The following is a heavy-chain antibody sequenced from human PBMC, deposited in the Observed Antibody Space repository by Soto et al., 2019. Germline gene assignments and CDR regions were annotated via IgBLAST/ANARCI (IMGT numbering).Heavy chain of an antibody. D-gene: IGHD3-10*01. J-gene: IGHJ6*02. V-gene: IGHV3-23*01. CDR3: ARDRGLDITMVRGVQGMDV. Sequence: GSLRLSCAASGFTFSSYAMSWVRQAPGKGLEWVSVISGSDDSTYYADSVKGRFTISRDNSKNTLYLQMNSLRAEDTAVYYCARDRGLDITMVRGVQGMDVWGQGTTVTVSS. CDR1: GFTFSSYA. CDR2: ISGSDDST.